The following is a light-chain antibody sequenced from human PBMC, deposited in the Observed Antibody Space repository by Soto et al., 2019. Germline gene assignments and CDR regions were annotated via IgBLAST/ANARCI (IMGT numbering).Light chain of an antibody. CDR3: QQYGSYPQT. V-gene: IGKV3-20*01. CDR2: GAS. J-gene: IGKJ1*01. Sequence: EIVVTQSPGTLSLSPGERATLSCRASQSVSSSYLAWYQQKPGQAPRLLIYGASSRATGIPDRFSGSGSGTDFTLTISTLEPEDFAVYYCQQYGSYPQTLVPCTKV. CDR1: QSVSSSY.